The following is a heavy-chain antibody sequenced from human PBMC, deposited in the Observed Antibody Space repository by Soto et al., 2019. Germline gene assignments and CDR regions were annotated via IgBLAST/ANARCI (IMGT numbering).Heavy chain of an antibody. CDR2: IYYSGST. CDR1: GGSISSYY. V-gene: IGHV4-59*01. J-gene: IGHJ4*01. Sequence: QVQLQESGPGLVKPSETLSLTSTVSGGSISSYYWSWILQPPGKGLEWIGYIYYSGSTNYNPSLKSRVTISVDTSKNQFSLKLSSVTAADTAVYYCARSDGRYWGHATLVTVSS. CDR3: ARSDGRY.